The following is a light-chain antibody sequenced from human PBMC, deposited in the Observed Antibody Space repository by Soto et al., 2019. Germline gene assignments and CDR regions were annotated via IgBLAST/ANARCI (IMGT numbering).Light chain of an antibody. CDR1: SSNIGSNY. CDR2: RNS. CDR3: AAWDASLGGHVV. Sequence: QSVLAQPPSASGTPGQSVTISCSGSSSNIGSNYVYWYQQLPGTAPKLLISRNSQRPSGVPDRFSGSKSGTSASLAISGLRSEDEADYHCAAWDASLGGHVVFGGGTKLTVL. V-gene: IGLV1-47*01. J-gene: IGLJ2*01.